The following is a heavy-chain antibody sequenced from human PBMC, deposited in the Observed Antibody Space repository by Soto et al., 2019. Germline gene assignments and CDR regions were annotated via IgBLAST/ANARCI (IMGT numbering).Heavy chain of an antibody. D-gene: IGHD3-3*01. CDR3: ARDRVLRFLEWLNYMDV. J-gene: IGHJ6*03. V-gene: IGHV4-59*08. Sequence: SETLSLTCTVSGGSISSYYWSWIRQPPGKGLEWIGCIYYSGSTNYNPSLKSRVTISVDTSKNQFSLKLSSVTAADTAVYYCARDRVLRFLEWLNYMDVWGKGTTVTVSS. CDR2: IYYSGST. CDR1: GGSISSYY.